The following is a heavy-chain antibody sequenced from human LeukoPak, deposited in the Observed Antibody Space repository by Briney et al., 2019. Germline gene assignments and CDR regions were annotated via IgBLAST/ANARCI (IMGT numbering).Heavy chain of an antibody. V-gene: IGHV1-69*13. CDR3: ARVGSTMVRLPDY. J-gene: IGHJ4*02. CDR2: IIPIFGTA. D-gene: IGHD3-10*01. CDR1: GGSFSSYA. Sequence: SVTVSCKASGGSFSSYAISWVRQAPGQGLEWMGGIIPIFGTANYAQKFQGRVTITADESTCTAYMELSSLRSEDTAVYYCARVGSTMVRLPDYWGQGTLVTVSS.